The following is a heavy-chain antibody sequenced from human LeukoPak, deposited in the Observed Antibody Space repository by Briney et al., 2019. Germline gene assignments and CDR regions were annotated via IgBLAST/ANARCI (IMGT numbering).Heavy chain of an antibody. CDR3: TRDPCYFDSSGYYHHAFDI. J-gene: IGHJ3*02. D-gene: IGHD3-22*01. V-gene: IGHV3-49*04. Sequence: GGSLRLSCTGFGFTFRDYAVSWVRQAPGKGLECIGFIRSKVYGGTTEYAASVKGRFTISRDDSKSIAYLQMNSLKTEDTAVYYCTRDPCYFDSSGYYHHAFDIWGQGTMVAVSS. CDR1: GFTFRDYA. CDR2: IRSKVYGGTT.